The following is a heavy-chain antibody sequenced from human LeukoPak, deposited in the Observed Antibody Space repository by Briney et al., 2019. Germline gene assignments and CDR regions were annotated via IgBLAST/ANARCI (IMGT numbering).Heavy chain of an antibody. CDR2: TRNKANSYTT. Sequence: GGSLRLSCAASGFTFSDHCMDWVRQAPGKGLEWVGRTRNKANSYTTEYAASVKGRFTISRDDSKNSLYLQMNSLKTEDTAVYYCGRPATSGYYGGYDVWGQGTMVTVSS. CDR1: GFTFSDHC. CDR3: GRPATSGYYGGYDV. V-gene: IGHV3-72*01. J-gene: IGHJ3*01. D-gene: IGHD3-22*01.